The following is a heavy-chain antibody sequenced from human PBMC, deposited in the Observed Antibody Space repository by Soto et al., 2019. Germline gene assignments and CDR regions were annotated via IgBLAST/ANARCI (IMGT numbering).Heavy chain of an antibody. Sequence: GESLKISCAASGFTFSSYWMSWVRQAPGKGLEWVANIKQDGSEKYYVDSVKGRFTISRDNAKNSLYLQMNSLRAEDTAVYYCARNNWNDVYSDYWGQGTLVTVSS. CDR2: IKQDGSEK. CDR3: ARNNWNDVYSDY. CDR1: GFTFSSYW. V-gene: IGHV3-7*01. D-gene: IGHD1-20*01. J-gene: IGHJ4*02.